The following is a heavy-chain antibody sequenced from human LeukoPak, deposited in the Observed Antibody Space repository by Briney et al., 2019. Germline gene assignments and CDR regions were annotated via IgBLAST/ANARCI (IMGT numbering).Heavy chain of an antibody. V-gene: IGHV1-18*01. Sequence: ASVKVSCKASGYTFTSYGISWVRQAPGQGLEWMGWISAYNGNTNYAQKLQGRVTMTTDTTTSTAYMELRSLRSDDTAVYYCARIRGCSSTSCFNPEGWFDPWGQGTQVTVSS. CDR3: ARIRGCSSTSCFNPEGWFDP. CDR1: GYTFTSYG. D-gene: IGHD2-2*01. J-gene: IGHJ5*02. CDR2: ISAYNGNT.